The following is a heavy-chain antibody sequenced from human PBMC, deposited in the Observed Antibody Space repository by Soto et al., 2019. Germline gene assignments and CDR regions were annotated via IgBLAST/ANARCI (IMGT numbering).Heavy chain of an antibody. CDR2: ISSSSSYM. D-gene: IGHD6-6*01. Sequence: WGSLRLSCAASGFTFSSYSMSWVRQAPGKGLEWVSYISSSSSYMNYADSVKGRFTISRDNAKNSLYLQMNSLRAEDTAVYYCARATRIAARPSTFMDVWGQGTTVTVSS. J-gene: IGHJ6*01. V-gene: IGHV3-21*01. CDR3: ARATRIAARPSTFMDV. CDR1: GFTFSSYS.